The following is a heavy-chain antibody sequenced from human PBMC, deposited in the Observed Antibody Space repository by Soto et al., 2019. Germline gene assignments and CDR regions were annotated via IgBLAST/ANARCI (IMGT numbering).Heavy chain of an antibody. CDR2: IYHSGST. Sequence: SETLSLTCAVSGGSISSSNWWSWVRQPPGKGLEWIGEIYHSGSTNYNPSLKSRVTISVDKSKNQFSLKLSSVTAADTAVYYCARTLYDFWSGPNSSNWFDPWGQGTLVTVSS. V-gene: IGHV4-4*02. CDR3: ARTLYDFWSGPNSSNWFDP. D-gene: IGHD3-3*01. CDR1: GGSISSSNW. J-gene: IGHJ5*02.